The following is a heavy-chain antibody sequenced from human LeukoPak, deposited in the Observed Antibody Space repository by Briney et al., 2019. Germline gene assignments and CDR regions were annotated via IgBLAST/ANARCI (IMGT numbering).Heavy chain of an antibody. Sequence: PSETLSLTCTVSGDSVSNYYWSWIRQPPGKRLEWISCIYYSESATYNPSLKSRATISLDTSKNQFFLKLSSVTAADTAVYYCARKRSFDLWGQGTLVTVSS. CDR3: ARKRSFDL. J-gene: IGHJ4*02. D-gene: IGHD3-9*01. V-gene: IGHV4-59*02. CDR2: IYYSESA. CDR1: GDSVSNYY.